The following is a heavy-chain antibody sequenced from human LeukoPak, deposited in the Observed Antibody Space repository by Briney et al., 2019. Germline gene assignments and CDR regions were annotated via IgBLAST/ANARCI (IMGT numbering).Heavy chain of an antibody. J-gene: IGHJ4*02. V-gene: IGHV4-61*02. D-gene: IGHD3-22*01. CDR1: GGSISSGSYY. CDR2: IYTSGST. CDR3: AREHDSSGSHFDY. Sequence: SQTLSLTCTVSGGSISSGSYYWSWIRQPAGKGLEWIGRIYTSGSTNYNPSPKSRVTISVDTSKNQFSLKLSSVTAADTAVYYCAREHDSSGSHFDYWGQGTLVTVSS.